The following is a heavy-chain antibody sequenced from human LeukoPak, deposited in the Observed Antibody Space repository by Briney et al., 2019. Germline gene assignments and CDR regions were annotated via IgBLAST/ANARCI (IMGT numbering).Heavy chain of an antibody. D-gene: IGHD6-13*01. V-gene: IGHV1-2*02. J-gene: IGHJ3*02. CDR1: GYTFTGYY. CDR2: INPNSGGT. CDR3: AREGGSSWYRSTFDI. Sequence: ASVKVSCKASGYTFTGYYMHWVRQAPGQGLEWMGWINPNSGGTNYAQKFQGRVTMTRDTSISTAYMELSRLRSDDTAVYYCAREGGSSWYRSTFDIWGQGTMVTVSS.